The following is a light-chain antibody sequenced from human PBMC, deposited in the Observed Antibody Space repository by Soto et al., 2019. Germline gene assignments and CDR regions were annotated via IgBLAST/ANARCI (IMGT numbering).Light chain of an antibody. J-gene: IGKJ1*01. V-gene: IGKV1-39*01. CDR1: QSISSF. CDR3: QQRYTTAWT. CDR2: AAS. Sequence: DIHMTQSPSSLSASVGDRVTISCRPSQSISSFLNWYQQKPGKAPHLLIYAASTWRYGVPSRFRGSESGTEFTHTISSLQPEHFATYSWQQRYTTAWTFGQATKVEIK.